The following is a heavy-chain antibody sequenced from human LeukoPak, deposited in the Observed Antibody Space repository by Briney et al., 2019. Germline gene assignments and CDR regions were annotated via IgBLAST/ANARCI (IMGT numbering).Heavy chain of an antibody. Sequence: PGGSLRLSCAASGFTFSTYWMHWVRQAPGKGLLWVSRINSDGSSTIYADSVKGRFTTSRDNAKTTLYLKMNSLRVEDTAVYYCARGFITFGGVIVDYWGQGTLVTVSS. J-gene: IGHJ4*02. CDR1: GFTFSTYW. V-gene: IGHV3-74*01. CDR3: ARGFITFGGVIVDY. CDR2: INSDGSST. D-gene: IGHD3-16*02.